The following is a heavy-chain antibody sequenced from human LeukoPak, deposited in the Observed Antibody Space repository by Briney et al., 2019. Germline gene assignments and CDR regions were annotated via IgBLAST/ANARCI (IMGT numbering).Heavy chain of an antibody. J-gene: IGHJ4*02. D-gene: IGHD4-17*01. V-gene: IGHV1-18*01. CDR1: GYTFTSYG. CDR2: ISAYNGDT. Sequence: EASLKLSCTASGYTFTSYGMSWVRQAPGQGLEWMGWISAYNGDTNYAQNFQGRVTMTTDTTTTTVYMELRSLRSDDTTVYYCARELNYGFGPFDYWGQGTLVTVSS. CDR3: ARELNYGFGPFDY.